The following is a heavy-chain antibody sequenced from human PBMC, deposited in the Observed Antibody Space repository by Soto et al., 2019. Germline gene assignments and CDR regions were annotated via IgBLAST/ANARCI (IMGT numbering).Heavy chain of an antibody. CDR3: AKDGLVYNWNYSDY. CDR2: ISYDGSNK. D-gene: IGHD1-7*01. V-gene: IGHV3-30*18. Sequence: GSLRLSCAASGFTFSSYGMHWVRQAPGKGLEWVAVISYDGSNKYYADSVKGRFTISRDNSKNTLYLQMNSLRAEDTAVYYCAKDGLVYNWNYSDYWGQGTLVTVSS. J-gene: IGHJ4*02. CDR1: GFTFSSYG.